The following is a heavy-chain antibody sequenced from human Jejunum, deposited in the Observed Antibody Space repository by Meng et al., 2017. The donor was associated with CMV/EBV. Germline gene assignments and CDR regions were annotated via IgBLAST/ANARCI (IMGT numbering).Heavy chain of an antibody. D-gene: IGHD4-11*01. Sequence: GFIFSEYCMDWFRQAPGKGLEWVSRICHSNSVIDYADFVEGRFIISRDNVKNSLYLQMDSLRAEDTAVYYCARNYSSLDYYYGMDVWGQGTSVTVSS. V-gene: IGHV3-11*01. CDR2: ICHSNSVI. CDR1: GFIFSEYC. CDR3: ARNYSSLDYYYGMDV. J-gene: IGHJ6*02.